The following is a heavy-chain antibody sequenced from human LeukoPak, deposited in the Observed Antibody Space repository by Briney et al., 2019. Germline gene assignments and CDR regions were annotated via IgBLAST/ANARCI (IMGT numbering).Heavy chain of an antibody. V-gene: IGHV3-33*01. J-gene: IGHJ6*02. CDR2: IWYDGSNK. Sequence: GGSLRLSCAASGFTFSSYGMHWVRQAPGKGLEWVAVIWYDGSNKYYADSVRGRLTISRDNSKNTLYLQMNSLRAEDTAVYYCAREIWLPYYYYYGMDVWGQGTTVTVSS. D-gene: IGHD5-24*01. CDR1: GFTFSSYG. CDR3: AREIWLPYYYYYGMDV.